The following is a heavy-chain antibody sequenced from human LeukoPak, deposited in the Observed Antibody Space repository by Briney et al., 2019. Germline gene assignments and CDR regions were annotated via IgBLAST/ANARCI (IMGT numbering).Heavy chain of an antibody. D-gene: IGHD3-22*01. V-gene: IGHV3-30*18. Sequence: PGGSLRLSCAASGFTFSSYGMHWVRQAPGKGLEWVAVISYDGSNKYYADSVKGRFTISRDNSKSTLYLQMNSLRAEDTAVYYCAKEWGRHYYDSSGYGDWGQGTLVTVSS. CDR1: GFTFSSYG. CDR2: ISYDGSNK. J-gene: IGHJ4*02. CDR3: AKEWGRHYYDSSGYGD.